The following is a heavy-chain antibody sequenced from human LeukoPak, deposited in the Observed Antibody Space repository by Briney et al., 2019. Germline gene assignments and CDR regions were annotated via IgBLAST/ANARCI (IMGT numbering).Heavy chain of an antibody. V-gene: IGHV1-69*01. Sequence: ASVKVSCKASGGTFSPFAISWVRQAPGQGLEWMGGIIPILGTTSHAHKFQGRVTMTADESTSTVYMELSSLTSEDTAVYYCARDRYFDNSGYYFESEYWGQGTLVTVSS. D-gene: IGHD3-22*01. J-gene: IGHJ4*02. CDR3: ARDRYFDNSGYYFESEY. CDR1: GGTFSPFA. CDR2: IIPILGTT.